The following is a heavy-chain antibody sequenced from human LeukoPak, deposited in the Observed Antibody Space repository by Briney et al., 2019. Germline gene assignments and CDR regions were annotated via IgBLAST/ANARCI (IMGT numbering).Heavy chain of an antibody. CDR1: GFSFSTYT. Sequence: PGGSLRLSCAASGFSFSTYTMNWVRQAPGKGLEWVSSISTTDNYIYYADSVKGRFTISRDNAKNSLYLQMNSLRAEDTAVYYCARDLSEHPEYSGSYYNNWFDPWGQGTLVTVSS. CDR2: ISTTDNYI. V-gene: IGHV3-21*01. D-gene: IGHD1-26*01. J-gene: IGHJ5*02. CDR3: ARDLSEHPEYSGSYYNNWFDP.